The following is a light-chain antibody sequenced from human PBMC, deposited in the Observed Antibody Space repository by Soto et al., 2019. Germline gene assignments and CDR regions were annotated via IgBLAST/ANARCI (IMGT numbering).Light chain of an antibody. CDR2: NNN. Sequence: QSVLTQSPSASGTPGQRVTISCSGSSSNIGSNTVNWYQQLPGTAPKLLIYNNNQRPSGVPDRFSGSRSGTSASLAISGLQSGDEADYYCAAWDDSLNGDVFGIGTKLTVL. J-gene: IGLJ1*01. CDR1: SSNIGSNT. CDR3: AAWDDSLNGDV. V-gene: IGLV1-44*01.